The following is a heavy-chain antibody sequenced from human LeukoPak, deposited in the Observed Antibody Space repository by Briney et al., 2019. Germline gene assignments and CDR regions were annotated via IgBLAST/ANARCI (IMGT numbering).Heavy chain of an antibody. CDR3: AKPISGGLAVTADWFHP. D-gene: IGHD6-19*01. CDR1: GFAFSFYA. Sequence: GGSLRLSCAASGFAFSFYAMSWLRQPPGKGLEWVSTINANSGTTSYAASVRGRFTISRDNSKDTLYLQVNTLRADDTATYYCAKPISGGLAVTADWFHPWGQGTLVVVSS. J-gene: IGHJ5*01. V-gene: IGHV3-23*01. CDR2: INANSGTT.